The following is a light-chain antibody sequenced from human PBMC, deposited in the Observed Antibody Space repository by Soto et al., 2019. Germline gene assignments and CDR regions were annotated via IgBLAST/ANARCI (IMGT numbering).Light chain of an antibody. J-gene: IGKJ3*01. CDR2: DAS. V-gene: IGKV1-39*01. CDR1: QTIDRS. CDR3: QQSQSLPFT. Sequence: DVQMTQSPPSLSASVGDRVTITCRASQTIDRSLNWYQQKPGKAPKLLIYDASNLQSGVPSRFSGSGSGPDFTLTIGSLQPDDFATYYCQQSQSLPFTFGPGTKVDIK.